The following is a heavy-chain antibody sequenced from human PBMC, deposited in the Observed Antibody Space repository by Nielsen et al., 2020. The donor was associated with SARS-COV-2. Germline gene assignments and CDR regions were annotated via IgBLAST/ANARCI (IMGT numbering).Heavy chain of an antibody. D-gene: IGHD5-18*01. CDR3: ARLYSPVQLWPVDY. V-gene: IGHV3-30*04. J-gene: IGHJ4*02. CDR2: VSYDGTTK. CDR1: GFTFNTYA. Sequence: GESLKISCAASGFTFNTYALHWVRQAPGKGLEWVAIVSYDGTTKYNADSVKGRFTISRDNAKNSLYLQMNSLRAEDTALYHCARLYSPVQLWPVDYWGQGTLVTVSS.